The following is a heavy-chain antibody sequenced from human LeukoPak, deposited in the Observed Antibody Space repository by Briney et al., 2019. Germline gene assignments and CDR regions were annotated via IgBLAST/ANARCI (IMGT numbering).Heavy chain of an antibody. J-gene: IGHJ4*02. CDR1: GYTLTELS. CDR3: ATSWGVVVPAALGY. Sequence: ASVKVSCKVSGYTLTELSMHWVRQAPGKGLEWMGGFDPEDGETIYAQKFQGRVTMTEDTSTDTAYMELSSLRSEDTAVYYCATSWGVVVPAALGYWGQGTLVTVSS. CDR2: FDPEDGET. V-gene: IGHV1-24*01. D-gene: IGHD2-2*01.